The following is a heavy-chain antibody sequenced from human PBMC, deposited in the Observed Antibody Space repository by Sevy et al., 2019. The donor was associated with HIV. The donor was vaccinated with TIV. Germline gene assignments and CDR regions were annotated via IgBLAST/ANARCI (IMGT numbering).Heavy chain of an antibody. CDR1: GYTFTGYY. D-gene: IGHD2-21*02. CDR3: TRSAAEAKNFYCGGDCYSDY. CDR2: INPKSGGT. J-gene: IGHJ4*02. Sequence: ASVTVSCKASGYTFTGYYLHWVRQAPGQGLEWMGWINPKSGGTNYAPKFQGRVTMTRETSISTASMELSRLRSDDTAVYYCTRSAAEAKNFYCGGDCYSDYWGQGTLVTVSS. V-gene: IGHV1-2*02.